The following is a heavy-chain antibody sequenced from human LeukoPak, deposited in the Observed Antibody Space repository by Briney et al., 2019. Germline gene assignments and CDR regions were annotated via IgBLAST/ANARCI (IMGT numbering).Heavy chain of an antibody. CDR2: ISSSGSTI. J-gene: IGHJ6*03. CDR1: GFTFSSYV. CDR3: ARVERATISWSYYYYMDV. D-gene: IGHD5-24*01. Sequence: GGSLRLSCAASGFTFSSYVMSWVRQAPGKGLEGVSYISSSGSTIYYTDSVKGRFTISRDNAKSSLYLQMNSLRAEDTAVYYCARVERATISWSYYYYMDVWGKGTTVTVSS. V-gene: IGHV3-48*03.